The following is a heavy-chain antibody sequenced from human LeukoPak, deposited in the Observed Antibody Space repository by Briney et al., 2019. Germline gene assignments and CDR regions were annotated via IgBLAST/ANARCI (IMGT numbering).Heavy chain of an antibody. CDR2: IYYSGST. D-gene: IGHD5-12*01. CDR1: GGSISSGGCY. Sequence: PSETLSLTCTVSGGSISSGGCYWNWIRQHPGKGLEWIGYIYYSGSTYYSPSLKSRVTISVDTSKNQFSLKLSSVTAADTAVYYCARTGYSDFSLDYWGQGALVTVSS. V-gene: IGHV4-31*03. J-gene: IGHJ4*02. CDR3: ARTGYSDFSLDY.